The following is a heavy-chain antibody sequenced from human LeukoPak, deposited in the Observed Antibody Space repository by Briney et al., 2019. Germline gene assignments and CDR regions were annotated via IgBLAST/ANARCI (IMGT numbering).Heavy chain of an antibody. J-gene: IGHJ4*02. V-gene: IGHV3-21*01. CDR1: GFTFSSYS. Sequence: GGSLRLSCAASGFTFSSYSMNWVRQAPGKGREWVSSISSTSSYIYYADSVKGRFTISRDNAKNSLYLQMNSLRAEDTAVYYCATGIAAAGTNFDYWGQGALVTVSS. CDR3: ATGIAAAGTNFDY. CDR2: ISSTSSYI. D-gene: IGHD6-13*01.